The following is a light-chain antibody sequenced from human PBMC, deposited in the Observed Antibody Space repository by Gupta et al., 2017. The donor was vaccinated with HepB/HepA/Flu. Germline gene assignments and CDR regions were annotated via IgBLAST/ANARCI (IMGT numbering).Light chain of an antibody. CDR2: GVS. CDR1: QNLNMY. Sequence: DIQMTQSPSSLSASVGDRVTITCRASQNLNMYLNWYQQKPGKAPTLLIYGVSTLQSGVPSRFSGTGSGTDFTLTISTLQPEDFATYFCQQRYSSPQTFGQGTKVEIK. J-gene: IGKJ1*01. V-gene: IGKV1-39*01. CDR3: QQRYSSPQT.